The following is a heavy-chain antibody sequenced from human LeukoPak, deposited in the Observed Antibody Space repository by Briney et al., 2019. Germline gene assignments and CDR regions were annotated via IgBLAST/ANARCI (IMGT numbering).Heavy chain of an antibody. CDR2: IYYSGST. J-gene: IGHJ4*02. Sequence: SETLSLTCTVSGGSIGSGDYYWSWIRQPPGKGLEWIGYIYYSGSTYYNPSLKSRVTISVDTSKNQYSLKLSSVTAADTAVYYCASRDYYGSGSRNWGQGTLVTVSS. V-gene: IGHV4-30-4*01. CDR1: GGSIGSGDYY. CDR3: ASRDYYGSGSRN. D-gene: IGHD3-10*01.